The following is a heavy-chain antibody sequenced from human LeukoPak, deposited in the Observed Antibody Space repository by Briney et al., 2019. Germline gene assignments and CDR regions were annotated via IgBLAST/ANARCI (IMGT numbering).Heavy chain of an antibody. CDR1: GGSISGSY. V-gene: IGHV4-59*08. CDR2: IYYSGST. D-gene: IGHD4-17*01. CDR3: ARAGNYGDFDY. J-gene: IGHJ4*02. Sequence: SETLSLTCTVSGGSISGSYWSWIRQPPGKGLEWIGYIYYSGSTNYNPSLGSRVTISVDTSKNQFSLKLSSVTAADTAVYYCARAGNYGDFDYWGQGTLVTVSS.